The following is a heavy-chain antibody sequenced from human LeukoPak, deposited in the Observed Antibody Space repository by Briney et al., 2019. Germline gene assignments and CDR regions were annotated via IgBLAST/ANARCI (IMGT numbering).Heavy chain of an antibody. CDR2: IKGDESYT. V-gene: IGHV3-74*01. CDR1: GFTFRSRW. CDR3: VRDGDVYNLDL. Sequence: PGGTLRLSCAASGFTFRSRWMHWVREAPGKGLVRVSRIKGDESYTNHADSVKGRFTNTRDNTKNTLYLQMTSLRADDAAIYDCVRDGDVYNLDLWGQGTLVTVSS. J-gene: IGHJ5*02. D-gene: IGHD5-24*01.